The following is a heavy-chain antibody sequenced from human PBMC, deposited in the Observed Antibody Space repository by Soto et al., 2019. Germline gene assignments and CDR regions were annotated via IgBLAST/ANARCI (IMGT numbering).Heavy chain of an antibody. CDR3: ARESYGSGSLYYYGMDV. CDR2: IGTAGDT. D-gene: IGHD3-10*01. CDR1: GFTFRSYD. J-gene: IGHJ6*02. V-gene: IGHV3-13*01. Sequence: GGSLRLSCAASGFTFRSYDMHWVRQATGKGLEWVSAIGTAGDTYYPGSVKGRFTISRENAKNSLYLQMNSLRAEDTAVYYCARESYGSGSLYYYGMDVWGQGTTVTVSS.